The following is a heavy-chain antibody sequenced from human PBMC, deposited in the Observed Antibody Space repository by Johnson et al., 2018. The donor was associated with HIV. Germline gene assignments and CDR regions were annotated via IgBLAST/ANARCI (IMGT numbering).Heavy chain of an antibody. Sequence: QVQLVESGGGVVQPGGSLRLSCAASGFSFSSYAVHWVRQAPDKGLEWVAFIRYDGSKTYYEDSVKGRFTISRDDSKNTLYLQMNSLRAEDTAVYYCAAGLVGAFDIWGQGTMVTVSS. J-gene: IGHJ3*02. CDR3: AAGLVGAFDI. D-gene: IGHD6-6*01. CDR1: GFSFSSYA. V-gene: IGHV3-30*02. CDR2: IRYDGSKT.